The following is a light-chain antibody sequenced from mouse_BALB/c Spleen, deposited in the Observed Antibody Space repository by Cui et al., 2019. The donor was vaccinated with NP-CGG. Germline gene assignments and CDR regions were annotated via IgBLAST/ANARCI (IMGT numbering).Light chain of an antibody. V-gene: IGLV1*02. CDR2: GTN. J-gene: IGLJ1*01. CDR1: TGAGTRSNH. Sequence: QAVVTQESALTTSPGETVTLTCRSSTGAGTRSNHANWVQEKSDHLFTGLIGGTNNRAPGVPARFSGSLIGDKAALTITGAQTEDEAIYFCALWYSNHWVFGGGTKLTVL. CDR3: ALWYSNHWV.